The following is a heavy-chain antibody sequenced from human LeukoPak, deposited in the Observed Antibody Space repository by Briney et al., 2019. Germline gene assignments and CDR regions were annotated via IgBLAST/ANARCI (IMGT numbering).Heavy chain of an antibody. J-gene: IGHJ6*03. V-gene: IGHV4-34*01. CDR3: ARGEVEQLVFYYYMDV. Sequence: SETLSLTCAVYGGSFSGYYWSWIRQPPGKGLEWIGEINHSGSTNYNPSLKSRVTISVDTSKNQFSLMLSSVTAADTAVYYCARGEVEQLVFYYYMDVWGKGTTVTVSS. CDR2: INHSGST. D-gene: IGHD6-6*01. CDR1: GGSFSGYY.